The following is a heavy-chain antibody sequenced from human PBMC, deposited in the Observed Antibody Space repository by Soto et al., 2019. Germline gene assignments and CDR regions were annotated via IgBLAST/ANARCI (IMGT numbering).Heavy chain of an antibody. CDR1: VDSISTLY. CDR2: VYYTGST. D-gene: IGHD3-22*01. J-gene: IGHJ4*02. Sequence: PSETLCITCTFSVDSISTLYWCWMRQSPGKELDSLGYVYYTGSTNYNPSLKSRVTISVDRSKNQFSLKLTSANAADTAFYYCARGRTVRHYADDSSAYFYFFDYWGQGTQVTVSS. CDR3: ARGRTVRHYADDSSAYFYFFDY. V-gene: IGHV4-59*01.